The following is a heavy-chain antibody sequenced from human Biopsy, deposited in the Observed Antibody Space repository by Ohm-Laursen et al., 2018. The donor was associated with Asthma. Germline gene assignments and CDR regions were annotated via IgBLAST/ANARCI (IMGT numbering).Heavy chain of an antibody. CDR2: IYYRGST. D-gene: IGHD3-22*01. CDR1: YGSITSGGYY. CDR3: ARAQDFYDSRGYYRSFDY. Sequence: TLSLTCTVSYGSITSGGYYRTWIRQHPGKGLERNGFIYYRGSTYYNPCLKSRVSISIDTSKNQVSLKLSSVTAADTAVYYCARAQDFYDSRGYYRSFDYWGQGTLVTVSS. J-gene: IGHJ4*02. V-gene: IGHV4-31*03.